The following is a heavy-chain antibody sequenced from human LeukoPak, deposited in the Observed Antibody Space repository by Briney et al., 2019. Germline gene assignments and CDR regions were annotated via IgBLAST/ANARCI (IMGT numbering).Heavy chain of an antibody. D-gene: IGHD3-10*01. CDR3: ARAPAFGESYFDY. J-gene: IGHJ4*02. CDR1: GFTFSSYA. CDR2: ISYDGSNK. Sequence: GGSLRLSCAASGFTFSSYAMHWVRQAPGKGLEWVAAISYDGSNKYYADSVKGRFTISRDNSKNTLYLQMNSLRAEDTAVYYCARAPAFGESYFDYWGQGTLVTVSS. V-gene: IGHV3-30-3*01.